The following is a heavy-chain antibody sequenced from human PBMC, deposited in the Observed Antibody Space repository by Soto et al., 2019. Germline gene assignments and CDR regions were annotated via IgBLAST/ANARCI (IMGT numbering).Heavy chain of an antibody. Sequence: QVQLQESGPGLVKPSGTLSLTCAVSGGSISSSNWWSWVRQPPGKGLEWIGEIYHSGSTYYNPSLKSRVTISVDRSKNQFSLKLSSVTAADTAVYYCARARKDYYDSSGYDYYYYYGMDVWGQGTTVTVSS. J-gene: IGHJ6*02. CDR3: ARARKDYYDSSGYDYYYYYGMDV. CDR1: GGSISSSNW. CDR2: IYHSGST. V-gene: IGHV4-4*02. D-gene: IGHD3-22*01.